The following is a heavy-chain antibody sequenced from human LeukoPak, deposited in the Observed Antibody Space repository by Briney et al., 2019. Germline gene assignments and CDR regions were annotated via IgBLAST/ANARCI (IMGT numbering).Heavy chain of an antibody. CDR1: GGSISSYY. CDR2: IYYSGST. J-gene: IGHJ5*02. V-gene: IGHV4-59*08. D-gene: IGHD1-26*01. CDR3: ARLGGIVGALGHTWFDP. Sequence: SETLSLTCTVSGGSISSYYWSRIRQPPGKGLEWIGYIYYSGSTNYNPSLKSRVTISVDTSKNQFSLKLSSVTAADTAVYYCARLGGIVGALGHTWFDPWGQGTLVTVSS.